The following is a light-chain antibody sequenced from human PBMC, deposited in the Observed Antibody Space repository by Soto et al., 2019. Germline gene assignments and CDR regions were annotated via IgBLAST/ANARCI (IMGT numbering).Light chain of an antibody. V-gene: IGLV2-14*01. CDR3: QSSTSSGRNWV. CDR2: DVS. CDR1: SSDVGGYNY. J-gene: IGLJ3*02. Sequence: QSALTQPASVSGSPGQSITISCTGTSSDVGGYNYVSWYQQHPGKAPKLMIYDVSNRPSGVSNRFSGSKSGNTASLTITGLQAEDEADYYCQSSTSSGRNWVFGGGTKLTVL.